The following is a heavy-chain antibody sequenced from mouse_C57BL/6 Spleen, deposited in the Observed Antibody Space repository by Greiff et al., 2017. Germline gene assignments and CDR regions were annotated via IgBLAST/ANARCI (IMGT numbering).Heavy chain of an antibody. D-gene: IGHD1-1*01. Sequence: VQLQQSGPVLVKPGASVKMSCKASGYTFTDYYMNWVKQSHGKSLEWIGVINPYNGGTSYNQKFKGKATLTVDKSSSTAYMELNSLTSEDSAVYYCARRDYGSYWYFDVWGTGTTVTVSS. V-gene: IGHV1-19*01. CDR1: GYTFTDYY. CDR3: ARRDYGSYWYFDV. CDR2: INPYNGGT. J-gene: IGHJ1*03.